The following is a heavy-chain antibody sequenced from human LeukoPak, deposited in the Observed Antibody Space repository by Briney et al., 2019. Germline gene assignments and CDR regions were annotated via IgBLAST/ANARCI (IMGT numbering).Heavy chain of an antibody. J-gene: IGHJ4*02. CDR3: ASRKLGNDY. CDR2: IYYSGDT. Sequence: SETLSLTCTLSGGSISRYYWNWIRQPPGKGLEWIGYIYYSGDTNYNPSLKSRVTISADTSKNEFSLKLNSVTAADTAVYYCASRKLGNDYWGQGTLVTVSS. D-gene: IGHD7-27*01. CDR1: GGSISRYY. V-gene: IGHV4-59*01.